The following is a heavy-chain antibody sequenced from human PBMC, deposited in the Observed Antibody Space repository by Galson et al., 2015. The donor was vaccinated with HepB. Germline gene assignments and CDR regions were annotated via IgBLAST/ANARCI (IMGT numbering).Heavy chain of an antibody. V-gene: IGHV3-30*04. Sequence: SLRLSCAASGFTFSSYAMHWVRQAPGKGLEWVAVISYDGSNKYYADSVKGRFTISRDNSKNTLYLQMNSLRAEDTAVYYCARDEGAYDAYYGMDVWGQGTTVTVSS. CDR2: ISYDGSNK. CDR1: GFTFSSYA. J-gene: IGHJ6*02. D-gene: IGHD2-8*01. CDR3: ARDEGAYDAYYGMDV.